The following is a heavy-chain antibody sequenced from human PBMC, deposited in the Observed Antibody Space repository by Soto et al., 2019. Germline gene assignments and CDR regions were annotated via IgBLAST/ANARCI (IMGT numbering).Heavy chain of an antibody. J-gene: IGHJ4*02. V-gene: IGHV3-23*01. CDR3: AKGEQVGVMVRGLFDY. CDR1: GFTFSSYA. D-gene: IGHD3-10*01. CDR2: ISGSGGST. Sequence: SLRLSCAASGFTFSSYAMSWVRQAPGKGLEWVSAISGSGGSTYYADSVKGRFTISRDNSKNTLYLQMNSLRAEDTAVYYSAKGEQVGVMVRGLFDYWGQGTLVTVSS.